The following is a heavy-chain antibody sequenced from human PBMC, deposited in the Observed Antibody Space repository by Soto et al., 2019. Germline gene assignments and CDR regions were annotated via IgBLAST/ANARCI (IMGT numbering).Heavy chain of an antibody. D-gene: IGHD2-2*01. CDR3: ASRYCSSTSCSPGLIGAFDI. CDR1: GGTFSSYA. CDR2: IIPIFGTA. V-gene: IGHV1-69*06. J-gene: IGHJ3*02. Sequence: ASVKVSCKASGGTFSSYAISWVRQAPGQGLEWMGGIIPIFGTANYAQKFQGRVTITADKSTSTAYMELSSLRSEDTAGYYCASRYCSSTSCSPGLIGAFDIWGQGTMVTVSS.